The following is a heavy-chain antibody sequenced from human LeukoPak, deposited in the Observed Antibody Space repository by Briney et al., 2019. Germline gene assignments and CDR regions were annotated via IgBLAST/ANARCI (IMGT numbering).Heavy chain of an antibody. D-gene: IGHD6-19*01. J-gene: IGHJ4*02. CDR3: ARDGHSSGWYYFDY. CDR2: IWYDGSNK. Sequence: GGSLRLSCAASGFTFSSYGMHWVRQAPGKGLEWVAVIWYDGSNKYYADSVKGRFTISRDNSKNTLYLQMNSLRAEDTAVYYCARDGHSSGWYYFDYWGQGTLVTVSS. V-gene: IGHV3-33*01. CDR1: GFTFSSYG.